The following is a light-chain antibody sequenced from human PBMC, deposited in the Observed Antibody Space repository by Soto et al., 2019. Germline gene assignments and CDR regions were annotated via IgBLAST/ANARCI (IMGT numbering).Light chain of an antibody. J-gene: IGKJ1*01. CDR3: QQYNSYSWT. V-gene: IGKV1-5*01. CDR1: QSISSW. CDR2: DAS. Sequence: DIQMYQSPSTLSATVGDRVTITCRASQSISSWLAWYQQKPGKAPKLLIYDASSLESGVPSRSSGSGSGTEFTLTINSLQPDDFATYYCQQYNSYSWTFGQGTKADI.